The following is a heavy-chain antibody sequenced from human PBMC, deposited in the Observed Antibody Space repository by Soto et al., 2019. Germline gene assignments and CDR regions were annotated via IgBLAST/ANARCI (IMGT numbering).Heavy chain of an antibody. CDR2: ISGSGGST. Sequence: VQLVESGGGVVQPGRSLRLSCTASGFTFSSYAMSWVRQAPGKGLEWVSGISGSGGSTYYADSVKGRFTISRDNSKNTLYLQMNSLRAEDTAVYYCAKGYDLSGYSRMDVWGQGTTVTVSS. V-gene: IGHV3-23*04. J-gene: IGHJ6*02. CDR1: GFTFSSYA. CDR3: AKGYDLSGYSRMDV. D-gene: IGHD5-18*01.